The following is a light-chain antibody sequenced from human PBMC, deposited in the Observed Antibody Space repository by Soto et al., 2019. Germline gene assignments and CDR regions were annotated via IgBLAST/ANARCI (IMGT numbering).Light chain of an antibody. CDR3: LQANILPHT. V-gene: IGKV1D-12*01. CDR2: AAS. Sequence: DIQMTQSPSSVSACVGDRVTITCWASQGISSWLAWYQQKPGKARNLLIYAASSLQSGDASRFSVGGSGTDVTLVISSLQPEDLATYYCLQANILPHTFRPGTKVDI. CDR1: QGISSW. J-gene: IGKJ3*01.